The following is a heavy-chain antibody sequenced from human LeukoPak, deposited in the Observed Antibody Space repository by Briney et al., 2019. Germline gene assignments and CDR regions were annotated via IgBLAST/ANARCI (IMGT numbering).Heavy chain of an antibody. Sequence: GGSLRLSCAASGFTFKSYAMSWVRQAPGKRLEWVSTISGSGRSTYYANSVKGRFTISRDNSKNTLYLQMNSLRAEDTAVYYCANGSPWGFDYWGQGTLVTVSS. V-gene: IGHV3-23*01. J-gene: IGHJ4*02. CDR3: ANGSPWGFDY. D-gene: IGHD6-6*01. CDR2: ISGSGRST. CDR1: GFTFKSYA.